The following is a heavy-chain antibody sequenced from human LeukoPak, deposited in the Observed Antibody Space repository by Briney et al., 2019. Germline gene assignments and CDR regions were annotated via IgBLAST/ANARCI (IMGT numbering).Heavy chain of an antibody. J-gene: IGHJ5*02. V-gene: IGHV1-2*04. CDR2: INPNSGGT. CDR3: ARDGSFPCSSTSCYGHGGSWWFDP. D-gene: IGHD2-2*01. Sequence: ASVKVSCKASGYTFTGYYMHWVRQAPGQGLEWMGWINPNSGGTNYAQKFQGWVTMTRDTSISTAYMELSRLRSDDTAVYYCARDGSFPCSSTSCYGHGGSWWFDPWGQGTLVTVSS. CDR1: GYTFTGYY.